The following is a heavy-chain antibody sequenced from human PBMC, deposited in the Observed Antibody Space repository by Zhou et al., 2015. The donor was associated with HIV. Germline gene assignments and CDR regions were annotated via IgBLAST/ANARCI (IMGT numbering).Heavy chain of an antibody. J-gene: IGHJ5*02. CDR3: ARGVGPELRFGWLGWFDP. D-gene: IGHD3-16*01. V-gene: IGHV1-69*02. CDR1: GGTFSSYT. Sequence: QVQLVQSGAEVKKPGSSVKVSCKASGGTFSSYTISWVRQAPGQGLEWMGRIIPILGIANYAQKFQGRVTITADKSTSTAYMELSSLRSEDTAVYYCARGVGPELRFGWLGWFDPWGQGTLVTVSS. CDR2: IIPILGIA.